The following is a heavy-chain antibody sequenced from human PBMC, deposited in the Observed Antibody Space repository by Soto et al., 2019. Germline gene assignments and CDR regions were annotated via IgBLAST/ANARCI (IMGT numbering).Heavy chain of an antibody. V-gene: IGHV4-39*01. CDR3: ARHGDYDFWSGYYNYYYYGMDV. CDR1: GCSISSNSYY. CDR2: IYYSGSN. J-gene: IGHJ6*02. Sequence: LETLSLTCTVSGCSISSNSYYWGWMRPAPGKGREGVGSIYYSGSNYYNPSLKSRVTISVDTSKNQFSLKLSSVTAADTAVYYCARHGDYDFWSGYYNYYYYGMDVWGQGTTVTV. D-gene: IGHD3-3*01.